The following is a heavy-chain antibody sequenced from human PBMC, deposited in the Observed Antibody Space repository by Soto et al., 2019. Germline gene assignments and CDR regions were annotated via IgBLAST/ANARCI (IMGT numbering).Heavy chain of an antibody. CDR3: ARGGVLRYFDWSPPDAFDI. J-gene: IGHJ3*02. CDR1: GYTFTSYY. V-gene: IGHV1-46*03. D-gene: IGHD3-9*01. CDR2: INPSGGST. Sequence: ASVKVSCKASGYTFTSYYMHWVRQAPGQGLEWMGIINPSGGSTSYAQKFQGRVTMTRDTSTSTVYMELSSLRSEDTAVYYCARGGVLRYFDWSPPDAFDIWGQGTMVTV.